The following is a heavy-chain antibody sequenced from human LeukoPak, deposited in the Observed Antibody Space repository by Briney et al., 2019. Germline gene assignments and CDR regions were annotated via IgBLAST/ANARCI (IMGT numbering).Heavy chain of an antibody. J-gene: IGHJ4*02. V-gene: IGHV4-39*01. D-gene: IGHD1-20*01. CDR2: IYYSGST. Sequence: SETLSLTCTVSGGSLSSSSYYWGWIRQPPGKGLEWIGSIYYSGSTYYNPSLKSRVTISVDTSKNQFSLKLSSVTAADTAVYYCARQTRYNWKAIDYWGQGTLVTVSS. CDR3: ARQTRYNWKAIDY. CDR1: GGSLSSSSYY.